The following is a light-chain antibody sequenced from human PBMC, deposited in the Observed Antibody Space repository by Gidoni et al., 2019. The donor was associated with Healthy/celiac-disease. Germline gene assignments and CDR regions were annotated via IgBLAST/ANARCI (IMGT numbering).Light chain of an antibody. J-gene: IGKJ1*01. CDR2: DAS. CDR3: QQYNSYSPKRT. CDR1: QSISSW. V-gene: IGKV1-5*01. Sequence: DIQMTQSPSTLSASVGDRVTITCRASQSISSWLAWYQQKPGKAPKLLIYDASSLESGVPSRFSGSGSGTEFTLTISSLQPDDFATYYCQQYNSYSPKRTFGQXTKVEIK.